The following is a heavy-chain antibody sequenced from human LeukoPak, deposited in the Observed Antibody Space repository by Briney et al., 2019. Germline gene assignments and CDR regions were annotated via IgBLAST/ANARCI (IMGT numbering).Heavy chain of an antibody. D-gene: IGHD2-15*01. CDR3: ARHWVASNGDRFDP. CDR1: GFTFSISS. CDR2: IYYSGST. Sequence: PGGSLRLSCVASGFTFSISSMSWVRQPPGKGLEWIGSIYYSGSTYYNPSLKSRVTISVDTSKNQFSLKLSSVTAADTAVYYCARHWVASNGDRFDPWGQGTLVTVSS. V-gene: IGHV4-39*01. J-gene: IGHJ5*02.